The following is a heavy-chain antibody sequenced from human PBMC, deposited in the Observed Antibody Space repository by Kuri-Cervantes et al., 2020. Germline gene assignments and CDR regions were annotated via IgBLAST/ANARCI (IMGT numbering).Heavy chain of an antibody. J-gene: IGHJ4*02. CDR3: ARDRRYFDY. V-gene: IGHV3-30-3*01. Sequence: GESLKISCAASGFTFSSYAMHWVRQAPGRGLEWVAVISYDGSNKYYADSVKGRFTISRDNSKNTLYLQMNSLRADDTAVYYCARDRRYFDYWGQGTLVHVAS. CDR2: ISYDGSNK. CDR1: GFTFSSYA.